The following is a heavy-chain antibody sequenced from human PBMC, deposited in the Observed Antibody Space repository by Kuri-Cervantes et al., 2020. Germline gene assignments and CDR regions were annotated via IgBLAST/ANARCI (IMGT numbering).Heavy chain of an antibody. V-gene: IGHV4-59*08. CDR3: ARLPPNHSSGYYRPPDALDI. D-gene: IGHD3-22*01. Sequence: SETLSLTSPVSSGSPSRYSCSWIRQLQGKGLEWIGYIHNSGTANYNPSLKSRVTRSVDTSKDQFSLKVSTVTAADTAVYSCARLPPNHSSGYYRPPDALDIWGQGTMVTVSS. J-gene: IGHJ3*02. CDR2: IHNSGTA. CDR1: SGSPSRYS.